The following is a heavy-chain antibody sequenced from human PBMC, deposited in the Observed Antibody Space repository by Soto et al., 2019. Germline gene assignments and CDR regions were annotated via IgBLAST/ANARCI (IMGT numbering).Heavy chain of an antibody. CDR2: IYYSGST. CDR1: GDSISSYY. V-gene: IGHV4-59*01. J-gene: IGHJ6*02. Sequence: SETLSLTCTVSGDSISSYYWSWIRQPPGKGLEWIGYIYYSGSTNYNPSLKSRVTISVDTSKNQVSLKLSSVTAADTAVYYCARDGSRYCSSTSCYSGHYYYGMDVWGQGTTVTVSS. D-gene: IGHD2-2*01. CDR3: ARDGSRYCSSTSCYSGHYYYGMDV.